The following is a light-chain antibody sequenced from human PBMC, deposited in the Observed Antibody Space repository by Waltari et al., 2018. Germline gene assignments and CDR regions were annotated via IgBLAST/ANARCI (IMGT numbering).Light chain of an antibody. CDR1: SSDIGSYNL. J-gene: IGLJ2*01. V-gene: IGLV2-23*02. Sequence: QSALTQPASVSGSPGQSITISCTGTSSDIGSYNLVSWYPQHPGKAPKLMIYDVTKRPSGISSRLSGSKSGITASLTISGLQAEDEADYYCCSYAGFSTVVFGGGTKLTVL. CDR2: DVT. CDR3: CSYAGFSTVV.